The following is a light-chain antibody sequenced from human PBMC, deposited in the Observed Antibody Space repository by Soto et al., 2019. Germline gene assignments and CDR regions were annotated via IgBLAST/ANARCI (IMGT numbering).Light chain of an antibody. V-gene: IGKV3-20*01. CDR2: NTS. CDR3: QQYGSSRPT. J-gene: IGKJ1*01. Sequence: EIVLTQSPGTLSLSPGERATLSCRASQSVSSSSLAWYQQKPGQAPRLLIYNTSSRPTGVPDRFSGSESETDFTLIISRLEPEDFALYYCQQYGSSRPTFGQGTKVEIK. CDR1: QSVSSSS.